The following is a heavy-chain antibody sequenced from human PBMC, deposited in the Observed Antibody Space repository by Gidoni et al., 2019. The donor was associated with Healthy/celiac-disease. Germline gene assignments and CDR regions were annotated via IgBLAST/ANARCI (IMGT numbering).Heavy chain of an antibody. CDR1: GYTFTGHY. D-gene: IGHD6-6*01. J-gene: IGHJ5*02. Sequence: QVQLVQTAAEVKQPGASLNVSCKASGYTFTGHYRHWARQAPGQGLEWMGWINPNSGGTNDAQKFQDRVSMTRDTSNSTAYMELSRLRSDNTAEYYGARDLIAARSSYNGFDPWGQGTLVTVSS. V-gene: IGHV1-2*02. CDR2: INPNSGGT. CDR3: ARDLIAARSSYNGFDP.